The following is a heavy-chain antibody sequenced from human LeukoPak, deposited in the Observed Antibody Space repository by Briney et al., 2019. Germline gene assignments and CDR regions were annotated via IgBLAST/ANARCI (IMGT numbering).Heavy chain of an antibody. Sequence: GGSLRLSCAASGFTFSSYWMSWVRQAPGKGLEWLSYISKRGDTIYYADSVKGRFTISRDNSKNSLYLQMTSLRVEDTAIYYCARDGEFTNHIDHWGQGTLITVSS. CDR2: ISKRGDTI. CDR1: GFTFSSYW. CDR3: ARDGEFTNHIDH. D-gene: IGHD1-14*01. J-gene: IGHJ4*02. V-gene: IGHV3-48*04.